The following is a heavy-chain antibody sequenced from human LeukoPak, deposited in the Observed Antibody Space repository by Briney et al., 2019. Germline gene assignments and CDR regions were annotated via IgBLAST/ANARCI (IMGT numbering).Heavy chain of an antibody. J-gene: IGHJ4*02. CDR2: IIPILGIA. D-gene: IGHD2-15*01. V-gene: IGHV1-69*04. CDR1: GGTFSSYA. Sequence: SVKVSCKASGGTFSSYAISWVRQAPGQGLEWMGRIIPILGIANYAQKFQGRVTITVDKSMSTAYMELSSLRSEDTAVYYCARAKSPLGYCSGGSCYWGYYFDYWGQGTLVTVSS. CDR3: ARAKSPLGYCSGGSCYWGYYFDY.